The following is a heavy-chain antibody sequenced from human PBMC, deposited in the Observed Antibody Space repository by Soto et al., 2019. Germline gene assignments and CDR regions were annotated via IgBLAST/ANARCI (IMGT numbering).Heavy chain of an antibody. J-gene: IGHJ3*02. D-gene: IGHD2-21*01. CDR3: ARDDSFAFDI. CDR1: GFTFTSYS. CDR2: IRGTT. Sequence: EVQLVESGGGLVQPGGSLRLSCAASGFTFTSYSMNWVRQAPGKGLEWVSYIRGTTHYADSVNGRFTISRDNARSSLYLQMNILRADDTAVYYCARDDSFAFDIWGQGTMVTVSS. V-gene: IGHV3-48*01.